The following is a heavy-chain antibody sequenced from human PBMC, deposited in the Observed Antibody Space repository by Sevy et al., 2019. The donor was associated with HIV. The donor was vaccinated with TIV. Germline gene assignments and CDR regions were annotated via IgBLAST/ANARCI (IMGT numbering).Heavy chain of an antibody. CDR2: IYYSGST. CDR3: ASFTRPFFGNDGTGYYEYFRH. D-gene: IGHD3-22*01. J-gene: IGHJ1*01. CDR1: GGSISSSSYY. Sequence: SETLSLTCTVSGGSISSSSYYWGWIRQPPGKGLEWIGSIYYSGSTYYNPSFKSRVTISVDTSKNQFSLKLSTVTAADTAVYHCASFTRPFFGNDGTGYYEYFRHWGQGTLVTVSS. V-gene: IGHV4-39*01.